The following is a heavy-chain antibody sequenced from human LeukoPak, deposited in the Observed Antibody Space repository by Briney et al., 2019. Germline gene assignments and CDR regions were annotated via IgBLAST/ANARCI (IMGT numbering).Heavy chain of an antibody. J-gene: IGHJ5*02. V-gene: IGHV3-23*01. D-gene: IGHD2-21*02. CDR3: AKDVVVTALYNWFDP. CDR1: GFTVSSNY. Sequence: GGSLRLSCAASGFTVSSNYMSWVRQAPGKGLEWVSAISGSGGSTYYADSVKGRFTISRDNSKNTLYLQMNSLRAEDTAVYYCAKDVVVTALYNWFDPWGQGTLVTVSS. CDR2: ISGSGGST.